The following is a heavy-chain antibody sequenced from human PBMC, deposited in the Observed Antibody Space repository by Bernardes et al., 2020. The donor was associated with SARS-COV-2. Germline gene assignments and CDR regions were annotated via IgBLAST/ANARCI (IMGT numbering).Heavy chain of an antibody. CDR1: GYRFTSYW. CDR3: ARAVAGTHHAFDI. CDR2: IYPGDSDT. Sequence: GASRKISCKGSGYRFTSYWIGWLRQMPGKGLECMGIIYPGDSDTRYSPSFQGQVTISADKSISTAYLQWSSLKASDSAIYYCARAVAGTHHAFDIWGQGTMVTVSS. J-gene: IGHJ3*02. V-gene: IGHV5-51*01. D-gene: IGHD6-19*01.